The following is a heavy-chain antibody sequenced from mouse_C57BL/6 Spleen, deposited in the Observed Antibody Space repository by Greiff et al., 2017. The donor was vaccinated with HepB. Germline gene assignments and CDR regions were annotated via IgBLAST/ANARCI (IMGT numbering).Heavy chain of an antibody. CDR1: GYTFTSYW. CDR2: IDPSDSYT. V-gene: IGHV1-50*01. D-gene: IGHD3-3*01. J-gene: IGHJ2*01. Sequence: LQESGAELVKPGASVKLSCKASGYTFTSYWMQWVKQRPGQGLEWIGEIDPSDSYTNYNQKFKGKATLTVDTSSTTAYMQLSSLTSEDSAVYYCARGPGYWGQGTTLTVSS. CDR3: ARGPGY.